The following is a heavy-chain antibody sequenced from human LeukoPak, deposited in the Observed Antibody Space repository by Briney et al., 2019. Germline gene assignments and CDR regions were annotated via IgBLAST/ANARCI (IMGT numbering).Heavy chain of an antibody. Sequence: SQTLSLTCAVSGGSISSGGYSWSWIRQPPGKGLEWIGYIYHSGSTYYNPSLKSRVTISVDRSKNQFSLKLSSVTAADTAVYYRARAGALSGDWFDPWGQGTLVTVSS. J-gene: IGHJ5*02. CDR3: ARAGALSGDWFDP. V-gene: IGHV4-30-2*01. CDR2: IYHSGST. D-gene: IGHD7-27*01. CDR1: GGSISSGGYS.